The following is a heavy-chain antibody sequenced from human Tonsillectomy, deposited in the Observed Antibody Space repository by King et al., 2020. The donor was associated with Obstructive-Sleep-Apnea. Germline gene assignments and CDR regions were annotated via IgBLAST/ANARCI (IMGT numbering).Heavy chain of an antibody. CDR2: ISSSSSYR. CDR1: GFTFSSYS. D-gene: IGHD5-18*01. Sequence: VQLVESGGGLVKPGGSLRLSCAASGFTFSSYSMNWVRQAPGKGLDWVSSISSSSSYRYYADSVKGRFTISRDNAKNYLYLQMNSLRAEDTAVYYCARDSSYTATFDYWGQGTLVTVSS. J-gene: IGHJ4*02. CDR3: ARDSSYTATFDY. V-gene: IGHV3-21*01.